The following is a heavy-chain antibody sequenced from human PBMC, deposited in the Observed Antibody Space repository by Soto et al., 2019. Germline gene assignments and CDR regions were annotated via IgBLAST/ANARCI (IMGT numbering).Heavy chain of an antibody. CDR3: ARVPCITTTCSPLNWFDP. Sequence: QVQLVQSGAEVKEPGASVKVSCKASGYNFTGYYIHWVRQAPGQGLEWMGWINPNSGDTNSAQKFQGRVTMPRDTSDSTAYMELSRLRSDDTAVYYCARVPCITTTCSPLNWFDPWGQGTLVTVSS. CDR1: GYNFTGYY. D-gene: IGHD2-2*01. V-gene: IGHV1-2*02. J-gene: IGHJ5*02. CDR2: INPNSGDT.